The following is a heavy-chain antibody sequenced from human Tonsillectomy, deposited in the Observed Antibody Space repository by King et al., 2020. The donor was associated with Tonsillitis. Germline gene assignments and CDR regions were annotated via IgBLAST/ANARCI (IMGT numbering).Heavy chain of an antibody. CDR1: GYTFTSYG. CDR2: INVYNDNT. D-gene: IGHD4-17*01. V-gene: IGHV1-18*04. CDR3: ARDPGDFLPYNWFDP. J-gene: IGHJ5*02. Sequence: QLVQSGAEVKKPGASVKVSCKASGYTFTSYGISWVRQAPGQGLEWMGWINVYNDNTNYAQKLQGRVIMTTDTSTSTAYMDLRSLRSDDTAVYYCARDPGDFLPYNWFDPWGQGTLVTVSS.